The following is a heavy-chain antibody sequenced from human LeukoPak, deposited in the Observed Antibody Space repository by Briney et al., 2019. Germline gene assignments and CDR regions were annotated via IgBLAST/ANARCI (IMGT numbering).Heavy chain of an antibody. CDR3: ARDRGYSSSWLFDY. V-gene: IGHV3-33*01. CDR1: GFTFSSYG. J-gene: IGHJ4*02. D-gene: IGHD6-13*01. CDR2: IWYDGSNK. Sequence: GGSLRLSCAASGFTFSSYGMHWVRQAPGKGLEWVAVIWYDGSNKYYADSVKGRFTISRDNSKNTLYLQMNSLRAEDTAVYYCARDRGYSSSWLFDYWGQGTLVTVSS.